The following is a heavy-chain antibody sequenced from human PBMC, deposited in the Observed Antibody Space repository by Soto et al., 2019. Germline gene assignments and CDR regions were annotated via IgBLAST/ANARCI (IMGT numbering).Heavy chain of an antibody. V-gene: IGHV3-23*01. CDR3: AKGQYYWGSGNEPNWFEP. CDR1: GFTFISFS. D-gene: IGHD3-10*01. J-gene: IGHJ5*02. Sequence: PGVCLILSRAASGFTFISFSMMWVRQAPGKGVEWVSVISGSGGSTYYADSLKGRFTISRDNSKNTLYLQMNSLGAEDTAVYYCAKGQYYWGSGNEPNWFEPWGQGTLVTVSS. CDR2: ISGSGGST.